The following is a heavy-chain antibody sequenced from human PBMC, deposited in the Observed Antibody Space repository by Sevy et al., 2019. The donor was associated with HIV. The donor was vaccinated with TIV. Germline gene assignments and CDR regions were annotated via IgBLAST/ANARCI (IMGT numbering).Heavy chain of an antibody. CDR1: GYTFINYP. J-gene: IGHJ5*01. CDR3: ARYSDGSGQYYLDYFES. CDR2: IRTDNGET. Sequence: ASVKVSCKTSGYTFINYPLSWVRQAPGQGLEWMGCIRTDNGETKYAQKFQGRATMTTDTSTSTVYIELRSLRSDDMAVYYCARYSDGSGQYYLDYFESWVQRTLVIVS. D-gene: IGHD3-22*01. V-gene: IGHV1-18*03.